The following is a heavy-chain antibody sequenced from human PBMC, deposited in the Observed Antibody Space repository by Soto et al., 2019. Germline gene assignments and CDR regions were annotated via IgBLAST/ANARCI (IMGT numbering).Heavy chain of an antibody. CDR3: AREYYYYGMDV. CDR1: GFTFSSYG. V-gene: IGHV3-33*01. Sequence: GGSLRLSCAASGFTFSSYGMHWVRQAPGKGLEWVAVIWYDGSNKYYADSVKGRFTISRDNSKNTLYLQMDSLRAEDTAVYYCAREYYYYGMDVWGQGTTVTVSS. CDR2: IWYDGSNK. J-gene: IGHJ6*02.